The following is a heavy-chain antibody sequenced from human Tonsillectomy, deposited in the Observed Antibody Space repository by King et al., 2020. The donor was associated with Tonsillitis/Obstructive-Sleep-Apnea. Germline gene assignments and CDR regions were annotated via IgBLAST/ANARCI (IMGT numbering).Heavy chain of an antibody. J-gene: IGHJ5*02. V-gene: IGHV4-31*03. D-gene: IGHD2-2*01. CDR1: GGSISSGAYY. CDR2: IYYRGST. CDR3: ARGXDIVVVPAAISXNWFDP. Sequence: VQLQESGPGLVKPSQTLSLTCTVSGGSISSGAYYWSWIRQHPGKGLEWIGYIYYRGSTYYNPSLKSRVTISVDTSKNQFSLKLSSVTAADTAVYYCARGXDIVVVPAAISXNWFDPWGQGTLVTVSS.